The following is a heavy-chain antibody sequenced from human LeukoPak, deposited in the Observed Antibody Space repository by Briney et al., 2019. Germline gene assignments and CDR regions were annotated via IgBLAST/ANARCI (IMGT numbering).Heavy chain of an antibody. Sequence: GGSLRLSCAASGFTFSSFEMNWFRQAPGKGLEWVSYIASSGTTIYYAGSVKGRFTISRDNAKNSLYLQMNSLRVEDTAVYYGARWFDYWPQGPLVTVPS. CDR1: GFTFSSFE. J-gene: IGHJ4*02. V-gene: IGHV3-48*03. CDR2: IASSGTTI. CDR3: ARWFDY.